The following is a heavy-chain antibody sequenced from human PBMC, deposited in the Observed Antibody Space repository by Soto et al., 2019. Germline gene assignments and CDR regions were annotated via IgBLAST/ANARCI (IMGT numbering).Heavy chain of an antibody. V-gene: IGHV4-30-4*01. CDR3: ARVGGGRRIQLWSYGIDV. CDR2: IYYSGST. Sequence: SETLSLTCTVSGGSIGSGDYYWSWIRQPPGKGLEWIGYIYYSGSTYYNPSLKSRVTISVDTSKNQFSLKLSSVTAADTAVYCCARVGGGRRIQLWSYGIDVWGQGTTVTVSS. J-gene: IGHJ6*02. CDR1: GGSIGSGDYY. D-gene: IGHD5-18*01.